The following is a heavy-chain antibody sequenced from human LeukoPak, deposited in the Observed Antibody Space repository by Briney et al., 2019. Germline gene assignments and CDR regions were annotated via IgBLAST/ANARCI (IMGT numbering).Heavy chain of an antibody. Sequence: PSETLSLTCTVSGGSISSYYWSWLRQPPGKGLEWIGYIYYSGSTNYNPSLKSRVTILVDTSRNQFSLKLSSVTAADTAVYYCARIRYYYDSSGHYYFDCWGQGTLVTVSS. J-gene: IGHJ4*02. CDR1: GGSISSYY. V-gene: IGHV4-59*01. CDR3: ARIRYYYDSSGHYYFDC. CDR2: IYYSGST. D-gene: IGHD3-22*01.